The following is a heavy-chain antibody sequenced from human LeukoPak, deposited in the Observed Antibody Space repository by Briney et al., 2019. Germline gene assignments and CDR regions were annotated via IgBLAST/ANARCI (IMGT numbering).Heavy chain of an antibody. J-gene: IGHJ4*02. V-gene: IGHV4-59*01. D-gene: IGHD6-19*01. CDR1: GGSIGNYY. CDR3: ARASSAWYGLFDY. Sequence: PSETLSLTCTVSGGSIGNYYWSWIRQPPRKGLEWIGYIYYTGITNYNPSLKRRVTLSVDTSKNQFSLKLNSVTAADTAVYYCARASSAWYGLFDYWGQGTLVTVS. CDR2: IYYTGIT.